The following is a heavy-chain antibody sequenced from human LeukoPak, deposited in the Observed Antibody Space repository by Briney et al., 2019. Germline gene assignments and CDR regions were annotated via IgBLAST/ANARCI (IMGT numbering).Heavy chain of an antibody. J-gene: IGHJ4*02. D-gene: IGHD5-18*01. CDR3: ARVFDTAMARAFDY. CDR1: GGSISSYY. V-gene: IGHV4-59*01. Sequence: SETLSLTCTVSGGSISSYYWSWIRQPPGKGLEWIGYIYYSGSTNYNPSLKSRVTISVDTSKNQFSLKLSSVTAADTAVYYCARVFDTAMARAFDYWGQGTLVTVSS. CDR2: IYYSGST.